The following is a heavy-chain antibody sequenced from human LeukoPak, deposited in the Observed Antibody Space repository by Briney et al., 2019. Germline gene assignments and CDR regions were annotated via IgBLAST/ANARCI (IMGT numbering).Heavy chain of an antibody. D-gene: IGHD6-13*01. Sequence: GGSLILSCAASGFTVSTNYMNWVRQAPGKGLEWVSVLYSVGDTYYGDSVKGRFTISRDNSKNTLYLQMNSLRAEDTAVYYCAGTKNIAAAGRLDYWGQGTLVTVSS. CDR2: LYSVGDT. CDR1: GFTVSTNY. J-gene: IGHJ4*02. V-gene: IGHV3-53*01. CDR3: AGTKNIAAAGRLDY.